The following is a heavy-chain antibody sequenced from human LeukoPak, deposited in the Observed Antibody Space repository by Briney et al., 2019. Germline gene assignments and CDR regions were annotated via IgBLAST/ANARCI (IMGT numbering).Heavy chain of an antibody. D-gene: IGHD1-14*01. CDR1: GYTFTGYY. V-gene: IGHV1-2*04. CDR3: ARGTLTAPRSAFDI. CDR2: INPDSGGT. Sequence: ASVKVSCRASGYTFTGYYMSWVRQAPGQGFEWMGWINPDSGGTHYAQNFQGWVTMTRDTSISTAYMELSRLRSDDTAVYYCARGTLTAPRSAFDIWGQGTMVTVSS. J-gene: IGHJ3*02.